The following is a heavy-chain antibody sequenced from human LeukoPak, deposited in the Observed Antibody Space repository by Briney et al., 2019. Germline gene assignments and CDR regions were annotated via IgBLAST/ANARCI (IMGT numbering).Heavy chain of an antibody. CDR3: AKDLQWELSTFDY. D-gene: IGHD1-26*01. CDR1: GGSISSSSYY. CDR2: ISGSGGST. Sequence: ETLSLTCTVSGGSISSSSYYWGWIRQAPGKGLEWVSAISGSGGSTYYADSVKGRFTISRDNSKNTLYLQMNSLRAEDTAVYYCAKDLQWELSTFDYWGQGTLVTVSS. V-gene: IGHV3-23*01. J-gene: IGHJ4*02.